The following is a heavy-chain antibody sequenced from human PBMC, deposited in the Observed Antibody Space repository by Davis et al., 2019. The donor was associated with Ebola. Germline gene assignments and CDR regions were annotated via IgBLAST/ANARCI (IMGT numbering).Heavy chain of an antibody. CDR3: ARCYYIGNWFDP. Sequence: GGSLRLSCAASGFTFSSYWMGWVRQAPGKGLEWVANIKQDGSEKYYVDSVKGRFTIARDNAKNSLYLQMNSLRAEDTAVYYCARCYYIGNWFDPWGQGTLVTVSS. CDR2: IKQDGSEK. V-gene: IGHV3-7*01. D-gene: IGHD3-10*01. CDR1: GFTFSSYW. J-gene: IGHJ5*02.